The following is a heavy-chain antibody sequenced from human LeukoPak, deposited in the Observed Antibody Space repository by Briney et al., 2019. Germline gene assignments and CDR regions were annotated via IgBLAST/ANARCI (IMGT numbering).Heavy chain of an antibody. V-gene: IGHV4-59*12. CDR2: IYYSGNT. D-gene: IGHD3/OR15-3a*01. CDR1: GGSISSYY. CDR3: ARGLDANDWSDTFDI. J-gene: IGHJ3*02. Sequence: PSETLSLTCTVPGGSISSYYWSWIRQPPGKGLEWIGYIYYSGNTYYNPSLKSRVTISVDTSKNQFSLKLSSVTAADTAVYFCARGLDANDWSDTFDIWGQGTMVTVSS.